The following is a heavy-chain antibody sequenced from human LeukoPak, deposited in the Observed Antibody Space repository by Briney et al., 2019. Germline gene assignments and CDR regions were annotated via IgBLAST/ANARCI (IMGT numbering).Heavy chain of an antibody. D-gene: IGHD3-22*01. CDR2: MSPSGSS. CDR3: ARGRQDVNMILVVMAGVSYYLDV. V-gene: IGHV4-34*01. J-gene: IGHJ6*03. Sequence: SETLSLTCAVYGGSFSDYYWTWIRQTPGKGLEWIGEMSPSGSSNYNPSLKSRVTISVDASKNQFSLKLRSVTAADTAVYYCARGRQDVNMILVVMAGVSYYLDVWSKGTTVTVS. CDR1: GGSFSDYY.